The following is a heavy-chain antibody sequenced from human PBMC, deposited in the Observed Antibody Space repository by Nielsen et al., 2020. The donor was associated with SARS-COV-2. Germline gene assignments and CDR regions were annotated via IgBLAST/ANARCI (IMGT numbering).Heavy chain of an antibody. V-gene: IGHV3-23*01. CDR2: ISGSGGST. CDR3: ATIVGVGGAAFDY. Sequence: GDSLKISCAASGFSFSSYAMSWVRQAPGKGLEWVSAISGSGGSTYYADSVKGRFTISRDNSKNTLYLQMNSLRAEDTAVYYCATIVGVGGAAFDYWGQGTLVTVSS. D-gene: IGHD1-26*01. CDR1: GFSFSSYA. J-gene: IGHJ4*02.